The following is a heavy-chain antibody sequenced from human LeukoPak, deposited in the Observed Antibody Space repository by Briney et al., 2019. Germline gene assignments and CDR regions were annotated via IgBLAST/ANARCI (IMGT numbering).Heavy chain of an antibody. CDR2: INPNSGGT. D-gene: IGHD2-2*01. J-gene: IGHJ6*02. CDR1: GYTFTGYY. V-gene: IGHV1-2*02. CDR3: ARDWYCSSTSCYDYYGMDV. Sequence: ASVKVSCKASGYTFTGYYMHWVRQAPGRGLEWMGWINPNSGGTNYAQKFQGRVTMTRDTSISTAYMELSRLRSDDTAVYYCARDWYCSSTSCYDYYGMDVWGQGTTVTVSS.